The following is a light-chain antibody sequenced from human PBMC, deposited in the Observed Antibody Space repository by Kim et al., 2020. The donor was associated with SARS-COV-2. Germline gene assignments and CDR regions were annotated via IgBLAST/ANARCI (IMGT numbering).Light chain of an antibody. CDR2: ATS. J-gene: IGKJ4*01. Sequence: PGERATLSCRASQNVDSSFLAWYQQKPGQTPTLLIYATSIRATGIPDRFSGSGSGTDFTLSISRLEPEDFAVYYCQQYTTSPTFGGGTKVDIK. V-gene: IGKV3-20*01. CDR3: QQYTTSPT. CDR1: QNVDSSF.